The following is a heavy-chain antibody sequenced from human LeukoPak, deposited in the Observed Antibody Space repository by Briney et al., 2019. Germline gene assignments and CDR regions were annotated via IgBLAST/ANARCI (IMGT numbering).Heavy chain of an antibody. CDR2: ISGGGDTT. Sequence: PGGSLRLSCSASGFSFSSYTMTWVRQAPGKGPEWVSIISGGGDTTFYTDSVKGRFTISRDNSKNTLYLQMNSLRAEDTAVYYCAREAPSGHYYDSSGYYYGEDYWGQGTLVTVSS. D-gene: IGHD3-22*01. CDR1: GFSFSSYT. CDR3: AREAPSGHYYDSSGYYYGEDY. V-gene: IGHV3-23*01. J-gene: IGHJ4*02.